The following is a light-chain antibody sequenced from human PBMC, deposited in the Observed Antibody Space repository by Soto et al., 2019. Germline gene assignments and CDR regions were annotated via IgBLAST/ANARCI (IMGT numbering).Light chain of an antibody. CDR3: QQYGANSPWT. Sequence: DIQVTQSPSTLSASVGDRVTISCRASQNINDLLAWYQQKSGKAPKVLIYKASSLESGVSSRFSGSGTRTEVTLTISSLQTEDFATYYCQQYGANSPWTFGQGTKVEIK. V-gene: IGKV1-5*03. J-gene: IGKJ1*01. CDR1: QNINDL. CDR2: KAS.